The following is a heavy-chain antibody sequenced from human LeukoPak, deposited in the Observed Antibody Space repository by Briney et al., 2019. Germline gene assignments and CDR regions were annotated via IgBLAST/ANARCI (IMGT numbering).Heavy chain of an antibody. CDR1: GFTFSSYW. D-gene: IGHD3-16*01. V-gene: IGHV3-74*01. CDR2: LSGDGSAI. CDR3: ARGFGLLAWYGPFDY. Sequence: GGSLRLSCAASGFTFSSYWMHWVRQLPGKGLVWVSCLSGDGSAINYADSVKGRFTISRDNAKNTLYLQLNSLGADDTAVYYCARGFGLLAWYGPFDYWGQGTLVTVSS. J-gene: IGHJ4*02.